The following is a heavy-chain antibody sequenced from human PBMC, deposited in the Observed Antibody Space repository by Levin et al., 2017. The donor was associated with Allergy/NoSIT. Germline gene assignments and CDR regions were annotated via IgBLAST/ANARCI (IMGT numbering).Heavy chain of an antibody. CDR1: GASISRGFYY. D-gene: IGHD5-12*01. CDR2: IYVTGST. V-gene: IGHV4-61*02. J-gene: IGHJ6*03. CDR3: ARDLEGFSGYNPYCYMDV. Sequence: SETLSLTCSVSGASISRGFYYWSWIRQPAGEGLEWIGRIYVTGSTTYSPSLKSRATISLDRTKDQVSLKINSVTAADTAVYYCARDLEGFSGYNPYCYMDVWGKGTTVTVSS.